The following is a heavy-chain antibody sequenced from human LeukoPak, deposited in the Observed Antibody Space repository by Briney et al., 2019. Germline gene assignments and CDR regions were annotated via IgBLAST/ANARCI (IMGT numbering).Heavy chain of an antibody. CDR2: IYYSGST. V-gene: IGHV4-59*08. D-gene: IGHD1-26*01. CDR3: ARHAGAPAYFDY. CDR1: GGSISSYF. J-gene: IGHJ4*02. Sequence: SETLSFTCTVSGGSISSYFWSWIRQPPGKGLEWIGYIYYSGSTNYNPSLKSRVTISVDTSKNQFSLKLSSVTAADTAVYFCARHAGAPAYFDYWGQGILVTVSS.